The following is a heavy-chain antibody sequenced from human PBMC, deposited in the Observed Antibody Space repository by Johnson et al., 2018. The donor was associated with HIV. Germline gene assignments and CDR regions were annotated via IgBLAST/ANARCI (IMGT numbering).Heavy chain of an antibody. D-gene: IGHD5-12*01. Sequence: QMLLVESGGGVVQPGGSLRLSCAASGFTFSSHGMHWVRQAPGKGLEWVTFIRYDETNKYYVDSVKGRFTISRDNANNSLYRKMNSLRAEDTAVYFCARARAYSGYDDAFDIWGQGTMVTVSS. CDR2: IRYDETNK. J-gene: IGHJ3*02. V-gene: IGHV3-30*02. CDR1: GFTFSSHG. CDR3: ARARAYSGYDDAFDI.